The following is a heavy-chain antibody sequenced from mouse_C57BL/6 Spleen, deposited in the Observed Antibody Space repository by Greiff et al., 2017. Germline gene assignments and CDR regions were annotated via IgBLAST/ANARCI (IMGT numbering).Heavy chain of an antibody. CDR3: AREDYYYYDLAWFAY. V-gene: IGHV1-82*01. D-gene: IGHD2-4*01. J-gene: IGHJ3*01. CDR2: IYPGDGET. CDR1: GYAFSSSW. Sequence: QVQLQQSGPELVKPGASVKISCKASGYAFSSSWMNWVKQRPGKGLEWIGRIYPGDGETKYNGKFKGKATLTADKSSRTAYMQLSSLSSEDSAVDFCAREDYYYYDLAWFAYWGQGTLVTGSA.